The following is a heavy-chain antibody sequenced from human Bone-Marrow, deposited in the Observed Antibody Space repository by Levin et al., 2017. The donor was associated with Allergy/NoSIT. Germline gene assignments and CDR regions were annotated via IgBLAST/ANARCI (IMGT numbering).Heavy chain of an antibody. V-gene: IGHV1-69*02. J-gene: IGHJ2*01. CDR3: ARALSSSGDWYFDL. D-gene: IGHD6-13*01. CDR2: ISPIFGIP. Sequence: SVKVSCKASGGTGSSYTFNWVRQAPGQGLEWMGRISPIFGIPNYAQKFQDRVTINADKSTSTAYMELRSLMSEDTAMYYCARALSSSGDWYFDLWGRGTLVTVSS. CDR1: GGTGSSYT.